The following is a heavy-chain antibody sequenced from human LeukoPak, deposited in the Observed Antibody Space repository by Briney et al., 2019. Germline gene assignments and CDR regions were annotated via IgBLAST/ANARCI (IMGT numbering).Heavy chain of an antibody. Sequence: GRSVRLSCAVSGFTFSSYAMHWVRQAPGKGLEWVAVISYDGSNKYYADSVKGRFTISRDNSKNTLYLQMNSLRAEDTAVYYCARALYGYGGWFDPWGQGTLVTVSS. V-gene: IGHV3-30-3*01. CDR3: ARALYGYGGWFDP. J-gene: IGHJ5*02. D-gene: IGHD5-18*01. CDR2: ISYDGSNK. CDR1: GFTFSSYA.